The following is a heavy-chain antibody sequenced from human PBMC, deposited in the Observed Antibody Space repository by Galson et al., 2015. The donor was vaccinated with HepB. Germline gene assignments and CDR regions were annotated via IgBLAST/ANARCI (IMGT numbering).Heavy chain of an antibody. D-gene: IGHD6-13*01. CDR1: GYTFTSCG. J-gene: IGHJ5*02. Sequence: SVKVSCKASGYTFTSCGISWVRQAPGQGLEWMGWISAYNGNTNYAQKLQGRVTMTTDTSTSTAYMELRSLRSDDTAVYYCARVSSSWNWFDPWGQGTLVTVSS. CDR2: ISAYNGNT. V-gene: IGHV1-18*01. CDR3: ARVSSSWNWFDP.